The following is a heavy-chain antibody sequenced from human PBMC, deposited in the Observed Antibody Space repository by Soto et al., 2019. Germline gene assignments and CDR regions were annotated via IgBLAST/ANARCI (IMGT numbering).Heavy chain of an antibody. CDR2: INPFDGSR. Sequence: ASGKVSCKASGYIFTSYYLHWVRQAPGQGLEWMGWINPFDGSRMFAQSFQGRVTMTRDTSTSTVYMEVSSLRSEDTAVYYCSRVDPGETSPFDHWGQGTLVTVSS. J-gene: IGHJ4*02. V-gene: IGHV1-46*03. D-gene: IGHD3-10*01. CDR1: GYIFTSYY. CDR3: SRVDPGETSPFDH.